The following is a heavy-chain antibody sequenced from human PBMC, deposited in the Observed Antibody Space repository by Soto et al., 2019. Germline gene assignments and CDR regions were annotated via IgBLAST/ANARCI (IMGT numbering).Heavy chain of an antibody. CDR1: GYTFTSYG. CDR3: ARDSRGAIAAIGDYDY. D-gene: IGHD6-13*01. J-gene: IGHJ4*02. V-gene: IGHV1-18*01. CDR2: ISAYNGNT. Sequence: ASVKVSCKASGYTFTSYGISWVRQAPGQGLEWMGWISAYNGNTNYAQKLQGRVTMTTDTSTSTAYMELRSLRSDDTAVYYCARDSRGAIAAIGDYDYWGQGTLVTVSS.